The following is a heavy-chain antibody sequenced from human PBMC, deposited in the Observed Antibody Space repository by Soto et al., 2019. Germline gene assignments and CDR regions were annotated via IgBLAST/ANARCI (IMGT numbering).Heavy chain of an antibody. CDR1: GYTFSAYY. J-gene: IGHJ4*02. CDR2: TNPKSGGT. D-gene: IGHD3-22*01. Sequence: ASVKVSCKTSGYTFSAYYMHWVRQAPGQGLEWMGWTNPKSGGTLYAQKFQGRVTMTRDTSISTAYMELSRLRSDDTAVYYCARGGTFAYDTSGYSVYWGQGTLVTVSS. CDR3: ARGGTFAYDTSGYSVY. V-gene: IGHV1-2*02.